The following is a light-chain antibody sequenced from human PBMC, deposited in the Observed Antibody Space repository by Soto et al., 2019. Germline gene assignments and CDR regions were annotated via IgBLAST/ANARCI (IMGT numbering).Light chain of an antibody. CDR3: SSYTSTSTLV. CDR1: SSDVGGYNY. CDR2: EVS. J-gene: IGLJ2*01. V-gene: IGLV2-14*01. Sequence: QSALTQPASVSGSPGQSNTISCTGTSSDVGGYNYVSWYQQYPGKAPKLMIYEVSNRPSGVSNRFSGSKSGNTASLTISGLQAEDEADYYCSSYTSTSTLVFGGGTKLTVL.